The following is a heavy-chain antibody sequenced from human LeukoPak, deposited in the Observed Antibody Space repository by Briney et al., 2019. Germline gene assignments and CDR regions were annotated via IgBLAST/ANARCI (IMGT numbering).Heavy chain of an antibody. D-gene: IGHD2-21*02. CDR3: ARDGDWAFDY. CDR2: ISLTTTTV. V-gene: IGHV3-48*01. CDR1: GFTLSSSYS. Sequence: PGGSLRLSCAASGFTLSSSYSMNWVRQAPGKGLEWVAHISLTTTTVSYADSVKGRFTMSTDNAKNSLFLQMNSLRAEDTAVYYCARDGDWAFDYWGQGTLVTVSS. J-gene: IGHJ4*02.